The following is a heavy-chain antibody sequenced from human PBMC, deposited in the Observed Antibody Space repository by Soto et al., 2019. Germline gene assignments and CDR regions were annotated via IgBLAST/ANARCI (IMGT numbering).Heavy chain of an antibody. CDR3: AKERRNEDGYNWCYFDY. Sequence: PGGSLRLSCAASGFTFSSYGMHWVRQAPGKGLEWVAVISYDGSNKYYADSVKGRFTISRDNSKNTLYLQMNSLRAEDTAVYYCAKERRNEDGYNWCYFDYWGQGTLVTVSS. V-gene: IGHV3-30*18. CDR2: ISYDGSNK. D-gene: IGHD5-12*01. CDR1: GFTFSSYG. J-gene: IGHJ4*02.